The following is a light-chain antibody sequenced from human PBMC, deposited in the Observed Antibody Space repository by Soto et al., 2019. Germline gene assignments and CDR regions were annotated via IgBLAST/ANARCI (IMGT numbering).Light chain of an antibody. CDR1: QSVDNTY. CDR3: QQYGSSPNMYT. J-gene: IGKJ2*01. CDR2: TAS. V-gene: IGKV3-20*01. Sequence: ELVLTQSPGTLSLSPGERATLSCRASQSVDNTYLAWYQQKPGQAPRLLIYTASSRATGIPDRFSGSGSGTDFPLTISRLEPEDFAVYYCQQYGSSPNMYTFGQGTKLEIK.